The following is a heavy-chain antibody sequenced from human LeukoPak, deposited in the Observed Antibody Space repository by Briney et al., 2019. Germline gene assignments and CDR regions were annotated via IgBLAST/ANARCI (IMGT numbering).Heavy chain of an antibody. J-gene: IGHJ6*04. CDR1: GFTFSDYY. V-gene: IGHV3-11*06. CDR3: ARDKEESSGWYAYYYYGMDV. CDR2: ISSSSSYT. Sequence: GGSLRLSCAASGFTFSDYYMSWIRQAPGKELEWVSYISSSSSYTNYADSVKGRFTISGDNAKNSLYLQMNSLRAEDTAVYYCARDKEESSGWYAYYYYGMDVWGKGTTVTVSS. D-gene: IGHD6-19*01.